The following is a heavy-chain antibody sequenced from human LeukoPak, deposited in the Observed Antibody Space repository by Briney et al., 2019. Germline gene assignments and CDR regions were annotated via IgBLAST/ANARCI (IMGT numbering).Heavy chain of an antibody. V-gene: IGHV3-21*01. D-gene: IGHD3-22*01. CDR3: AREAITMTLLEYFQH. J-gene: IGHJ1*01. Sequence: PGGSLRLSCAASGFTFSSYSMNWVRQAPGKGLEWVSSISSSSSYIYYADSVKGRFTISRDNAKNSLFLQMNSLRPEDTAVYYCAREAITMTLLEYFQHWGQGTLVTVSP. CDR2: ISSSSSYI. CDR1: GFTFSSYS.